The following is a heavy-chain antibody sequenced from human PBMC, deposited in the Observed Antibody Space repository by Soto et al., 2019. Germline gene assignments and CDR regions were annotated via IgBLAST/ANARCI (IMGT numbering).Heavy chain of an antibody. Sequence: GASVKVSCKSSGYTFTSYDINCVRQATGQGLEWMGWMNPNSGNTGYAQKFQGRVTMTRNTSISTAYMELSSLRSEDTAVYYCARAVRVPAATYYYYYMDVWGKGTTVTVSS. J-gene: IGHJ6*03. CDR1: GYTFTSYD. CDR3: ARAVRVPAATYYYYYMDV. D-gene: IGHD2-2*01. CDR2: MNPNSGNT. V-gene: IGHV1-8*01.